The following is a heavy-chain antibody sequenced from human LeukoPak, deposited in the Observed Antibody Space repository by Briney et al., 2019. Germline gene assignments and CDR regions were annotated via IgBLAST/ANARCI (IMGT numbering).Heavy chain of an antibody. Sequence: SVKVSCKASGDTFSSYAISWVRQGPGQGLEWIGGIIPMFDSPKYAQKFQGRVTITADKITSTVYMELRSLRSDDTAVYYCARPEDYNYGFNYWGQGTLLTVSS. CDR1: GDTFSSYA. J-gene: IGHJ4*02. CDR2: IIPMFDSP. CDR3: ARPEDYNYGFNY. V-gene: IGHV1-69*06. D-gene: IGHD5-18*01.